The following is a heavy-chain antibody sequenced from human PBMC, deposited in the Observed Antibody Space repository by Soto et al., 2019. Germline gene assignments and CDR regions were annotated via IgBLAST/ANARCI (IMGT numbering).Heavy chain of an antibody. Sequence: QVQLQESGPGLVRPSGTVSLTCAVSGLSISSDNWWSWVRQPPGKGLEWIGEIHHSGSTNYNPSLKSRVTMSVVPSKDLFSLTLNSVTAADTAFYYCARDQGSHTGEWGQGTLVSVSS. CDR2: IHHSGST. D-gene: IGHD6-13*01. V-gene: IGHV4-4*02. CDR1: GLSISSDNW. CDR3: ARDQGSHTGE. J-gene: IGHJ4*02.